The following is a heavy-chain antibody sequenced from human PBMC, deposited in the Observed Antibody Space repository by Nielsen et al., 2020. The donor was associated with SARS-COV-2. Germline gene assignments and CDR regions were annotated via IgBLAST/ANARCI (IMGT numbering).Heavy chain of an antibody. V-gene: IGHV1-8*01. D-gene: IGHD3-3*02. J-gene: IGHJ6*02. CDR2: MNPNSGNT. CDR3: ARGKGAVSIFGVVPSSGYYYGMDV. Sequence: ASVKVSCKASGYTFTSYDINWVRQATGQGLEWMGWMNPNSGNTGYAQKFQGRVTMTRNTSISTAYMELSSLRSEDTAVYYCARGKGAVSIFGVVPSSGYYYGMDVWGQGTTVTVSS. CDR1: GYTFTSYD.